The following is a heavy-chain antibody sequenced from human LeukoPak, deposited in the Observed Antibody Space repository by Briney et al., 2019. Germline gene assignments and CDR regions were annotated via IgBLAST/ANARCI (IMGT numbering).Heavy chain of an antibody. D-gene: IGHD6-6*01. J-gene: IGHJ4*02. Sequence: ASVKVSCKASGSSFTAYYIHWVREAPGQGPEWMGWINPNSGGTKYAQRFQGRVTMTRDTSISTVYIEVSRLTSDDTAVYYCASELYSNSGFDYWGQGTLVTVSS. CDR3: ASELYSNSGFDY. V-gene: IGHV1-2*02. CDR1: GSSFTAYY. CDR2: INPNSGGT.